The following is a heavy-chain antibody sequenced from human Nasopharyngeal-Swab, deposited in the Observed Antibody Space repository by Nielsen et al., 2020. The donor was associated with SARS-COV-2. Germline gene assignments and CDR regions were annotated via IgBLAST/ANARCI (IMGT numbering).Heavy chain of an antibody. V-gene: IGHV1-46*01. Sequence: WVRQAPGQGLEWMGMINPSGGSISGGTTIYAQKFRGRVTVTRDTSTSTVYMELSSLRSEDTAVYFCARVSPVRNYLDYWAREPWSPSPQ. CDR3: ARVSPVRNYLDY. CDR2: INPSGGSI. J-gene: IGHJ4*02.